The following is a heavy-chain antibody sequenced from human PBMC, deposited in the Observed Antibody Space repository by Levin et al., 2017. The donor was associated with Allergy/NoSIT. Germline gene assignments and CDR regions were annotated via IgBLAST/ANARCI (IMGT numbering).Heavy chain of an antibody. CDR3: AHKQPGSDTFDI. V-gene: IGHV2-5*02. J-gene: IGHJ3*02. CDR1: GFSLSTSGVG. D-gene: IGHD1-14*01. CDR2: LYWDDDK. Sequence: GSGPTLVKPTQTLTLTCTFSGFSLSTSGVGVGWIRQSPRKALEWLALLYWDDDKRYSPSLRSRLTITKDTSKSQVVLTMINMDAVDTATYYCAHKQPGSDTFDIWGQGTVVTVSS.